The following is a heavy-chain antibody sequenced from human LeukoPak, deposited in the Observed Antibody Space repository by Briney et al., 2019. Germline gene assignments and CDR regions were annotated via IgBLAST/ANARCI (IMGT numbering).Heavy chain of an antibody. CDR2: IYYSGST. J-gene: IGHJ4*02. Sequence: SETLSLTCTVSGGSISSYYWSWIRQPPGKGLEWIGYIYYSGSTNYNPSLKSRVTISVDTSKNQFSLKLSSVTSAGTAVYYCAKAKDFWSGPLDYWGQGTLVTVSS. V-gene: IGHV4-59*01. D-gene: IGHD3-3*01. CDR3: AKAKDFWSGPLDY. CDR1: GGSISSYY.